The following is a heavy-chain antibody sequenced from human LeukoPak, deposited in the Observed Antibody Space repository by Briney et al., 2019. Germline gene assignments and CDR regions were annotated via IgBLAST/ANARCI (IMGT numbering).Heavy chain of an antibody. CDR1: GGSISSGSYY. CDR2: IYYSGST. CDR3: AREGVVTH. D-gene: IGHD3-3*01. J-gene: IGHJ4*02. V-gene: IGHV4-61*01. Sequence: PSETLSLTCTVSGGSISSGSYYWSWIRQPPGKGLEWIGYIYYSGSTNYNPSLKSRVTISVDTSKNQFSLKLSSVTAADTAVYYCAREGVVTHWGQGTLVTVSP.